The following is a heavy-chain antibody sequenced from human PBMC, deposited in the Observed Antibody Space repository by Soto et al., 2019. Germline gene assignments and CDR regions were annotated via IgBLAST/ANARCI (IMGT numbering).Heavy chain of an antibody. D-gene: IGHD2-15*01. CDR2: ISVNGGST. CDR3: AKERNSWYSSGSDS. Sequence: PGGALRLSCGASGFTFSRWAMGWVRQTPGKGLDWVSSISVNGGSTNYEDSVKGRFTISRDNNKHIMYLHMISLRAEDTAVYYCAKERNSWYSSGSDSWGQGTLVTVSS. J-gene: IGHJ4*02. V-gene: IGHV3-23*01. CDR1: GFTFSRWA.